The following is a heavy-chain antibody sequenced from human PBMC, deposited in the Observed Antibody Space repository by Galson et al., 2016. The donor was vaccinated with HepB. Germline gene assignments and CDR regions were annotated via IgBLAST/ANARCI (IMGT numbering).Heavy chain of an antibody. CDR2: ISTYNGNT. J-gene: IGHJ5*02. V-gene: IGHV1-18*01. CDR3: ARAVGRGVIFANWFDP. CDR1: GYTFNNYD. Sequence: SVKVSCKASGYTFNNYDINWVRQAPGQGLEWMGWISTYNGNTNYAQKIQGRVTMTTDTATSTAYMELRSLRFDDTAVYYCARAVGRGVIFANWFDPWGQGTLVTVSS. D-gene: IGHD3-10*01.